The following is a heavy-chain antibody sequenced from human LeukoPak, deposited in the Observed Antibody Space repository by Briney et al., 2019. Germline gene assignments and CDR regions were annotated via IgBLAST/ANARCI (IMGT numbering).Heavy chain of an antibody. CDR2: IYTSGST. J-gene: IGHJ6*02. D-gene: IGHD6-19*01. V-gene: IGHV4-4*07. CDR3: ASGAVVLRYGMDV. Sequence: SGTLSLSRCVSGSCISRYYWRGIRQPAGKGLELIGRIYTSGSTNYNPSLKSRVTMSVDTSKNQFSLKLSSVTAADTAVYYCASGAVVLRYGMDVWGQGTTVTVSS. CDR1: GSCISRYY.